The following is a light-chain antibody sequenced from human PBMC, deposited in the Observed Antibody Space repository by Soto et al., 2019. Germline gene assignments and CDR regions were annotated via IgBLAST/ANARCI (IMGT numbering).Light chain of an antibody. CDR1: ENVRTF. J-gene: IGKJ1*01. CDR2: GAS. CDR3: QQHSHWPLWT. V-gene: IGKV3-11*01. Sequence: VLTQSPATLSLSPGERATLSCRASENVRTFVDWYQQKPGQAPRLLIYGASNRATDIPARFSGSRSGTDFTLTISNLEPEDFAVYYCQQHSHWPLWTFGQGTRVEIQ.